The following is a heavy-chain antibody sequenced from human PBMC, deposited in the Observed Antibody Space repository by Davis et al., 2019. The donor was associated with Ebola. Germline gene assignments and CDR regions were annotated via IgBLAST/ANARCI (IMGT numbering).Heavy chain of an antibody. Sequence: GGSLRLSCAASGFTFSGSAMHWVRQASGKGLEWVGRIRSKANSYATAYAASVKGRFTISRDNAKNSLYLQMNSLRAEDTAVYYCARDRGYYGSGSYYNPYYYYYGMDVWGQGTTVTVSS. V-gene: IGHV3-73*01. D-gene: IGHD3-10*01. CDR1: GFTFSGSA. J-gene: IGHJ6*02. CDR3: ARDRGYYGSGSYYNPYYYYYGMDV. CDR2: IRSKANSYAT.